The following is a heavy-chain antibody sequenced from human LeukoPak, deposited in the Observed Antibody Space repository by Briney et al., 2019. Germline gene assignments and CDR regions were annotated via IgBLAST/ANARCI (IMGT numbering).Heavy chain of an antibody. J-gene: IGHJ3*02. V-gene: IGHV4-59*12. CDR1: GGSISNYY. CDR2: IYYSGST. D-gene: IGHD2-2*01. Sequence: SETLSLTCTVSGGSISNYYWSWIRQPPGKGLEWIGYIYYSGSTNYNPSLKSRVTISVDTSKNQFSLKVNSVTAADTAVYYCARDGGIVPVPAAIGGDAFDIWGQGTMVTVSS. CDR3: ARDGGIVPVPAAIGGDAFDI.